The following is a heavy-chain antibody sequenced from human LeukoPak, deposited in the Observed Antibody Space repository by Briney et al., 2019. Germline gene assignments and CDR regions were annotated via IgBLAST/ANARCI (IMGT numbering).Heavy chain of an antibody. J-gene: IGHJ3*02. CDR2: IRSKAYGGTT. CDR3: TRAPSRPLLSYYYDSGDAFDI. D-gene: IGHD3-22*01. CDR1: GFTFGDYA. V-gene: IGHV3-49*03. Sequence: PGRSLRLSCTASGFTFGDYAMSWFRQAPGKGLEWVGFIRSKAYGGTTEYAASVKGRFTISRDDSKSIAYLQMNSLKTEDTAVYYCTRAPSRPLLSYYYDSGDAFDIWGQGTMVTVSS.